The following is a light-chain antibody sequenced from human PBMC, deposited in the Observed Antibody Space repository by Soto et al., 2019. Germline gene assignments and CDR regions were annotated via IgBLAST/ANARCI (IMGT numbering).Light chain of an antibody. CDR3: QQGYSSPHA. J-gene: IGKJ2*01. Sequence: DIQMTQSPSSLSTSVGDRVTITCWASQSVRTYLNWYQQKPGKPPKLLISGSSRLQGGVPSRFSGSGSGTDFTLIISSLQPEDVATYYCQQGYSSPHAFGQGTKLEIK. CDR2: GSS. V-gene: IGKV1-39*01. CDR1: QSVRTY.